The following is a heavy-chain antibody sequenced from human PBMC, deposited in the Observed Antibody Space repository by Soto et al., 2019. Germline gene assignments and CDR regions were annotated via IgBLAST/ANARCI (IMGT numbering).Heavy chain of an antibody. D-gene: IGHD6-19*01. Sequence: QVQLVQSGAEVKKPGSSVNVSCKASGGTFSSYAISWVRQAPGQGLEWLGGIIPIFGTAISAQKFQGRVTITADESTSAAYMELGSRSSEDTAVYYCAIGFFRAVAGGYYYYYGMDVWGQGTTVTVSS. CDR3: AIGFFRAVAGGYYYYYGMDV. CDR2: IIPIFGTA. CDR1: GGTFSSYA. J-gene: IGHJ6*02. V-gene: IGHV1-69*12.